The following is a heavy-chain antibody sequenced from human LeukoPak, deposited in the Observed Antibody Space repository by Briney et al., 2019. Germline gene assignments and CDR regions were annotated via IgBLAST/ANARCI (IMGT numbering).Heavy chain of an antibody. V-gene: IGHV4-59*01. Sequence: SETLSLTCTVSGASLNTYSWTWVRQPPGKGLEYIGYASDSGTTNYNPSLKSRVTVSVDRSKSQFSLRVTSVSTADTAVYYCARGLDRGNYYYMDVWGKGTTVIVSS. CDR1: GASLNTYS. CDR2: ASDSGTT. CDR3: ARGLDRGNYYYMDV. J-gene: IGHJ6*03. D-gene: IGHD3/OR15-3a*01.